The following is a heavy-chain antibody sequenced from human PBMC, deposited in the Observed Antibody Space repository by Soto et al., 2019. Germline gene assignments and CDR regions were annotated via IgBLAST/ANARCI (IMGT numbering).Heavy chain of an antibody. CDR1: GFTCGNFA. J-gene: IGHJ5*02. CDR2: ISGGGSGT. CDR3: AKDPKSTVRFNWFDP. D-gene: IGHD2-8*02. Sequence: GGLLRLPSTASGFTCGNFAMSCVIQEQGKGLEWGSAISGGGSGTYYADSVKGRFTISRDNSKKTLFLQMNSLRVEDTAIYYCAKDPKSTVRFNWFDPWGQGTLVTVSS. V-gene: IGHV3-23*01.